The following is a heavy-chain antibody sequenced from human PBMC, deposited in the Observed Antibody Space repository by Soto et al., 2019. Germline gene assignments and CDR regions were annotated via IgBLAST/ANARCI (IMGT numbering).Heavy chain of an antibody. CDR1: GYTLTGYY. CDR2: INPNSGGT. D-gene: IGHD6-19*01. J-gene: IGHJ4*02. CDR3: ARVPPYSSGWFDY. Sequence: ASVKVSCKASGYTLTGYYMHWVRQAPGQELEWMGWINPNSGGTNYAQKFQGRVTMTRDTSISTAYMELSRLRSDDTAVYYCARVPPYSSGWFDYWGQGTLVTVSS. V-gene: IGHV1-2*02.